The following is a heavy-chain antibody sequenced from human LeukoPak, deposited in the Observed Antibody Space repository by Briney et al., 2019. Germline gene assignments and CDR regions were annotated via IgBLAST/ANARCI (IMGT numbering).Heavy chain of an antibody. CDR3: AKQPYDFSNWFDP. CDR1: GFTFSNYA. J-gene: IGHJ5*02. V-gene: IGHV3-23*01. CDR2: ISGSGGST. Sequence: GGSLRLSCAASGFTFSNYAMIWVRQAPGRGLEWVSAISGSGGSTYYADSVKGRFTISRDNSKNTLYLQMNSLRAEDTAVYYCAKQPYDFSNWFDPWGQGTLVTVSS. D-gene: IGHD3-3*01.